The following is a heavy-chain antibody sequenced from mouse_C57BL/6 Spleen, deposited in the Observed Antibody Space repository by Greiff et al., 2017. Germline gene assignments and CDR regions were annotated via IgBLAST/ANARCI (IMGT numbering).Heavy chain of an antibody. CDR2: ISSGSSTI. V-gene: IGHV5-17*01. CDR1: GFTFSDYG. Sequence: DVKLVESGGGLVKPGGSLKLSCAASGFTFSDYGMHWVRQAPEKGLEWVAYISSGSSTIYYADTVKGRFTISRDNAKNTLFLQMTSLRSEDTAMYYCARPLTGNAMDYWGQGTSVTVSS. D-gene: IGHD4-1*01. J-gene: IGHJ4*01. CDR3: ARPLTGNAMDY.